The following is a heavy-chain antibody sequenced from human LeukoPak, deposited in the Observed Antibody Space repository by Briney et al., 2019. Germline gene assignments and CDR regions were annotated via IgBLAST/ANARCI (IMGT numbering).Heavy chain of an antibody. V-gene: IGHV4-4*02. J-gene: IGHJ5*02. CDR2: NYHSGST. D-gene: IGHD6-6*01. Sequence: SGAPSPTCAVSWGALSSSKWGRWGRQPPGEGVGGVGGNYHSGSTNYNPSLKSRVTISVDTSKNQFSLKLSSVTAADTAVYYCARRRTSIAARREGDWFDPWGQGTLVTVSS. CDR1: WGALSSSKW. CDR3: ARRRTSIAARREGDWFDP.